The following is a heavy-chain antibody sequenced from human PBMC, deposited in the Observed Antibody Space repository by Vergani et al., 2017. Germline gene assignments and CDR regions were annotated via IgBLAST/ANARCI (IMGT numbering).Heavy chain of an antibody. V-gene: IGHV1-69*01. J-gene: IGHJ6*03. Sequence: QVQLVQSGADVKKPGSSVKVSCKASGGTFSSDAISWVRQAPGQGLEWMGGIIPIFGTANYAQKFQSRVTITADESTSTAYMELSSLRSEDTAVYYCARAYSPADYYYYYMDVWGKGTTVTVSS. CDR3: ARAYSPADYYYYYMDV. CDR1: GGTFSSDA. CDR2: IIPIFGTA. D-gene: IGHD6-13*01.